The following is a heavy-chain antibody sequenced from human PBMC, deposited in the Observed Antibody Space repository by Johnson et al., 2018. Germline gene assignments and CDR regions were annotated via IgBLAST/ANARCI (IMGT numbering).Heavy chain of an antibody. D-gene: IGHD2-15*01. J-gene: IGHJ1*01. Sequence: QVQLVQAGGGVVQPRRSLRLSCAVSVFTFSSHGMHWVRQAPGKGLECVAVIWSDGSKKYYADSVKGRFTVSRDNSKNTLYMQMNRLRAEDTAIYYCAIDRGDCSGCSCWGYFQHWGQGTLVTVSS. V-gene: IGHV3-33*01. CDR3: AIDRGDCSGCSCWGYFQH. CDR1: VFTFSSHG. CDR2: IWSDGSKK.